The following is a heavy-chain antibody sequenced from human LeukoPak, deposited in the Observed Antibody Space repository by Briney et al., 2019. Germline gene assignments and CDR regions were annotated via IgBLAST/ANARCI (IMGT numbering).Heavy chain of an antibody. CDR1: GFTFSSHA. CDR3: AKEPYSGSQLLDY. J-gene: IGHJ4*02. D-gene: IGHD1-26*01. Sequence: GGSLRLSCAASGFTFSSHAMSWVRQAPGKGLEWVSAISSGGGSTYYADSVRGRFTISRDNSKNTLYLQMNSLSAEDMAVFYCAKEPYSGSQLLDYWGQGTLVTVSS. V-gene: IGHV3-23*01. CDR2: ISSGGGST.